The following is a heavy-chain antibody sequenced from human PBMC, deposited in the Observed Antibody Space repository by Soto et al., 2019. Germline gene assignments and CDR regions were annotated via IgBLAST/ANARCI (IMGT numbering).Heavy chain of an antibody. CDR2: IRSNAYGGTT. J-gene: IGHJ4*02. CDR1: GFTFRDHA. Sequence: EVQLVESGGGFVQPGRSLRLSCSASGFTFRDHAMTWVRQAPGKGLEWIGLIRSNAYGGTTEYAASVKGRFTLSRDDSKSIAYLQMNSLKTEDTAVYSCARGQAGGSYRDYWGQGTLVTVSS. D-gene: IGHD1-26*01. CDR3: ARGQAGGSYRDY. V-gene: IGHV3-49*04.